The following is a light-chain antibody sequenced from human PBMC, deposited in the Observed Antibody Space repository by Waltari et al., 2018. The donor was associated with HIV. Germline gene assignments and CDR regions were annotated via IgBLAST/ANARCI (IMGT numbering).Light chain of an antibody. CDR2: AAS. CDR3: QQSYRSLT. Sequence: DIKMTQSRSFLSESLGDRIVITCRASHNIITYVNWYQQKPCRAPDLLIYAASTLRSGLPSRFSGSGSGTDFTLTISSLQPDDFATYYCQQSYRSLTFGPGTKVDV. CDR1: HNIITY. J-gene: IGKJ3*01. V-gene: IGKV1-39*01.